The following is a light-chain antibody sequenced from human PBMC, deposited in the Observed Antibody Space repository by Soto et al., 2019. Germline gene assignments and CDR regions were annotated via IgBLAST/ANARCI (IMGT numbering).Light chain of an antibody. V-gene: IGLV2-14*03. Sequence: SALTQPASVSGSPGQSITISCTGTSSDVGGYNYVSWYQDHPGKAPKLMIYDVSNRPSGVSNRFSGSKSGNTASLTISGLQAEDEADYYCSSYTSTSSVVFGGGTKLTVL. CDR2: DVS. J-gene: IGLJ2*01. CDR3: SSYTSTSSVV. CDR1: SSDVGGYNY.